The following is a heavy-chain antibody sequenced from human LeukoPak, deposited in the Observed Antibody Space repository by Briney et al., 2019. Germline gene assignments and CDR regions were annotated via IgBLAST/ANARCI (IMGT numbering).Heavy chain of an antibody. V-gene: IGHV4-34*01. J-gene: IGHJ3*02. CDR1: GGSFSGYY. Sequence: PSETLSLTCAVYGGSFSGYYWSWIRQPPGKGLEWIGEINRSGSTNYNPSLKSRVTISVDTSKNQFSLKLSSVTAADTAVYYCARAEGAKDAFDIWGQGTMVTVSS. D-gene: IGHD1-26*01. CDR3: ARAEGAKDAFDI. CDR2: INRSGST.